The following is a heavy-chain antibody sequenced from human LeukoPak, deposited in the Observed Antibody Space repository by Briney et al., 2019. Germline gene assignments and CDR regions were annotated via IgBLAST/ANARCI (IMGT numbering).Heavy chain of an antibody. CDR3: ARAEDSGYDPYYFDY. CDR2: IKQDGSEK. V-gene: IGHV3-7*01. D-gene: IGHD5-12*01. J-gene: IGHJ4*02. CDR1: GFTFSSYW. Sequence: PGGSLRLSCAASGFTFSSYWMSWVRQAPGKGLEWVANIKQDGSEKYYVDSVKGRFTISRDNAKNSLYLQMNSLRAEDTAVYYCARAEDSGYDPYYFDYWGQGTLVTVSS.